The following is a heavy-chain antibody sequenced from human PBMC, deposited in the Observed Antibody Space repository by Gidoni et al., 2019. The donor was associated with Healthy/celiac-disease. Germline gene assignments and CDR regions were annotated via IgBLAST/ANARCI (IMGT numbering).Heavy chain of an antibody. D-gene: IGHD3-3*01. Sequence: EVQLLESGGGLVQPGGSLRLSCAASGFTFGSYAMSWVRQAPGKGLEWVSAISGSGGSTYYADSVKGRFTISRDNSKNTLYLQMNSLRAEDTAVYYCAKVGGYYDFWSGYFDYWGQGTLVTVSS. CDR1: GFTFGSYA. J-gene: IGHJ4*02. CDR2: ISGSGGST. CDR3: AKVGGYYDFWSGYFDY. V-gene: IGHV3-23*01.